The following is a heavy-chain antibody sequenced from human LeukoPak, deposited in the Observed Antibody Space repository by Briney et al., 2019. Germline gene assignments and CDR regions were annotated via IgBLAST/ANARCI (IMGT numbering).Heavy chain of an antibody. D-gene: IGHD3-3*01. J-gene: IGHJ4*02. Sequence: SETLSLTCTVSGGSISSYYWSWIRQSPGKGLEWIGYIYYAGSTDYNPSLESRVTISVDTSKNQFSQKLTSVTAADTAVYYCASNYDFWSGYGEWGQGTLVTVSS. V-gene: IGHV4-59*01. CDR3: ASNYDFWSGYGE. CDR2: IYYAGST. CDR1: GGSISSYY.